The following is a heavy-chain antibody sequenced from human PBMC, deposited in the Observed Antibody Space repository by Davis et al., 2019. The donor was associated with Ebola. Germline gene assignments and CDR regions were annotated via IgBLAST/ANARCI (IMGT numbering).Heavy chain of an antibody. Sequence: PGGSLRLSCAAPGFIFSSYAMSWVRQAPGKGLEWVSSISVRSITYHADSVKGRFTISRDNSKNTLYLQMNSLRAEDTAVYYCAKVHPPTTVTTGWFDPWGQGTLVTASS. J-gene: IGHJ5*02. CDR2: ISVRSIT. CDR1: GFIFSSYA. D-gene: IGHD4-17*01. CDR3: AKVHPPTTVTTGWFDP. V-gene: IGHV3-23*01.